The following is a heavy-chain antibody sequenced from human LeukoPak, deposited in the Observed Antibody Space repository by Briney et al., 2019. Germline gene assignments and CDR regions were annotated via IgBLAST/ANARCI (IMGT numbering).Heavy chain of an antibody. J-gene: IGHJ4*02. V-gene: IGHV3-23*01. D-gene: IGHD4-17*01. CDR1: RFTFSGYA. CDR3: ARLTTMTTTGGPFDY. CDR2: ITDSGGSA. Sequence: GGSLRLSCAASRFTFSGYAMTWVRQAPGKGLEWVSAITDSGGSAYYADSVKGRFTISRDNAKNSLYLQMNSLRAEDTAVYYCARLTTMTTTGGPFDYWGQGTLVTVSS.